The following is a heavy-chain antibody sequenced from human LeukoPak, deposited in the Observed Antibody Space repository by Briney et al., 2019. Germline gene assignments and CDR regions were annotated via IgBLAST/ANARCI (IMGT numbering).Heavy chain of an antibody. CDR3: ARAFSAWPHAFDI. V-gene: IGHV4-4*09. D-gene: IGHD6-19*01. CDR1: GGSISGYY. J-gene: IGHJ3*02. CDR2: ISTSGNT. Sequence: SETLSLTCTVSGGSISGYYLNWIRQPPGKGLEWIGYISTSGNTNYNPSLKSRVTISVDTSRNQFSLRLSSVTSADTAVYYCARAFSAWPHAFDIWGQGTMVTVSS.